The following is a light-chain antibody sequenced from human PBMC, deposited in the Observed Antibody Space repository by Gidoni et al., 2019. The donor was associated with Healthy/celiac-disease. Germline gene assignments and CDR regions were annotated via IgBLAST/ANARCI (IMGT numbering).Light chain of an antibody. J-gene: IGKJ3*01. V-gene: IGKV3-11*01. CDR2: DAS. CDR3: QQRSNWPRT. Sequence: EIVLTQSPATLSLSPGERATLSCRASQIVSSYLAWYQQKPGQAPRLLIYDASNRATGIPARFSGSGSGTDFTLTISSLEPEDFAVYYCQQRSNWPRTFXPXTKVDIK. CDR1: QIVSSY.